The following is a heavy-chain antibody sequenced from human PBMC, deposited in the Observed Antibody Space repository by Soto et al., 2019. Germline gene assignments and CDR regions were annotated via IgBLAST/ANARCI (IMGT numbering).Heavy chain of an antibody. CDR2: IIPIFGTA. J-gene: IGHJ4*02. CDR3: ARVANGCSGGSCYVAFDY. CDR1: GGTFSSYA. V-gene: IGHV1-69*12. D-gene: IGHD2-15*01. Sequence: QVQLVQSGAEVKKPGSSVKVSCKASGGTFSSYAISWVRQAPGQGLEWMGGIIPIFGTANYAQKFQGRVTITADESTSPAYMELSSLRSEDTAVYYCARVANGCSGGSCYVAFDYWGQGTLVTVSS.